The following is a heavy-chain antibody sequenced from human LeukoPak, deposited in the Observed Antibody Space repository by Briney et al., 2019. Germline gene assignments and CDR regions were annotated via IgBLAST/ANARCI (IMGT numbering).Heavy chain of an antibody. D-gene: IGHD3-3*01. Sequence: WASVKVSCKTSGYTFIGHYIHWVRQAPGQGLEWMGWINPKNGGANYAPRFRGRVTLTRDRSTSTVYMELTRLTSDDTAVYYCGRAGFWESPVNWFDPLGQGTLV. CDR2: INPKNGGA. V-gene: IGHV1-2*07. J-gene: IGHJ5*02. CDR3: GRAGFWESPVNWFDP. CDR1: GYTFIGHY.